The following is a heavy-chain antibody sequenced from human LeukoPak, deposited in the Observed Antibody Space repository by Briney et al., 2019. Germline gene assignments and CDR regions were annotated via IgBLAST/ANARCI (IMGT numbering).Heavy chain of an antibody. J-gene: IGHJ4*02. CDR1: GFTFSSYG. Sequence: PGGSLRLSCAASGFTFSSYGMHWVRQAPGKGLEWVAFIRYDGSKKYNADSVKGRFTISRDNSKNTLHLQMNSLRVEDTAVYYCAKGSVGGGWDIVVVPAATEDYFDYWGQGTLVTVSS. D-gene: IGHD2-2*01. CDR2: IRYDGSKK. CDR3: AKGSVGGGWDIVVVPAATEDYFDY. V-gene: IGHV3-30*02.